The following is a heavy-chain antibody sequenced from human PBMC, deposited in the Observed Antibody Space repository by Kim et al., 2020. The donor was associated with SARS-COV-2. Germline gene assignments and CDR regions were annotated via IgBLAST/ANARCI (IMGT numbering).Heavy chain of an antibody. D-gene: IGHD2-21*01. CDR2: VYYTGST. CDR3: AGDVRGTYRRCLGLFQFDY. CDR1: GGSIRSSGYY. Sequence: SETLSLTCTVSGGSIRSSGYYWGWIRQPPGKGLEWIGSVYYTGSTYYNPSLKSRVTISVDTSKNQFSLKLSSVTAADTAVYYGAGDVRGTYRRCLGLFQFDYWGQGTLLTVSS. J-gene: IGHJ4*02. V-gene: IGHV4-39*02.